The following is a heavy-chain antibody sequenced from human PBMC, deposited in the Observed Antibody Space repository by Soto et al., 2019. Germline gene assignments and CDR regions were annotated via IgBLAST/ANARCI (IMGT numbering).Heavy chain of an antibody. CDR3: ARGGHSRSYYYYYGMDV. Sequence: PSETLSLTCAVYGGSFSGYYWSWIRQPPGKGLEWIGEINHSGGTNYNPSLKSRVTISVDTSKNQFSLKLSSVTAADTAVYYCARGGHSRSYYYYYGMDVWGKGTTVTVS. CDR2: INHSGGT. D-gene: IGHD6-13*01. V-gene: IGHV4-34*01. CDR1: GGSFSGYY. J-gene: IGHJ6*04.